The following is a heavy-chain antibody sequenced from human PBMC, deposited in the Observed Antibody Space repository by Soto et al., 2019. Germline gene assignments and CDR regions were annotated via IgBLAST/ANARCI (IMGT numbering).Heavy chain of an antibody. CDR3: ASGADGYGNFDY. V-gene: IGHV3-74*01. D-gene: IGHD5-12*01. Sequence: EVQLVESGGGVVQPGESLRLSCAASGFTFSGYWMHWVRQAPGKGLVWVARINSAGSTTNCAGSVKGRFTISRDNAKNTLYLQMSTLTAEDTAVYYCASGADGYGNFDYWGQGILVTVSS. CDR2: INSAGSTT. CDR1: GFTFSGYW. J-gene: IGHJ4*02.